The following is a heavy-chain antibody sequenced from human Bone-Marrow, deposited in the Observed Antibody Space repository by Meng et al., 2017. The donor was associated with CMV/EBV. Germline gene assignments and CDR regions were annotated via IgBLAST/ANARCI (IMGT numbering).Heavy chain of an antibody. CDR1: TCSSYG. CDR2: IWYDGSNK. V-gene: IGHV3-33*01. D-gene: IGHD3-22*01. J-gene: IGHJ6*02. Sequence: TCSSYGMHWVRKAPGKGLEWVAVIWYDGSNKYYADSVKGRFTISRDNSKNTLYLQMNSLRAEDTAVYYCARDYYDSSGYYVSYGMDVWGQGTTVTVSS. CDR3: ARDYYDSSGYYVSYGMDV.